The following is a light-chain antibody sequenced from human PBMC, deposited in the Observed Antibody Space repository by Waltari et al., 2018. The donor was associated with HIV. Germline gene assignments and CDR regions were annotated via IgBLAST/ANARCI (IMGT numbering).Light chain of an antibody. CDR2: EGS. Sequence: QSALTQPASVSGSRGQSIPISCTGISSDVGSHNLVSWYQKHTGKAPKVMIFEGSKRPSGVSNRFSGSKSGNTASLTISGLQAEDEADYYCCSYAGSSSLVVFGGGTKLTVL. J-gene: IGLJ2*01. CDR3: CSYAGSSSLVV. CDR1: SSDVGSHNL. V-gene: IGLV2-23*01.